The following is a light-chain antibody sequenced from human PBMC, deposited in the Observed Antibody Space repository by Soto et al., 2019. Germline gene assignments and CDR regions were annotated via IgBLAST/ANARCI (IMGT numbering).Light chain of an antibody. V-gene: IGLV2-8*01. CDR2: EVS. J-gene: IGLJ2*01. CDR3: SSYAGSNNLV. CDR1: SSDVGAYNY. Sequence: QSALTQPPSASGSPGQSVTISCTGTSSDVGAYNYVSWYQQHPGKAPKLMIYEVSKRPSGVPDRFSGSKSDNTASLTVSGLQAEDEADYYCSSYAGSNNLVFGGGTKLTV.